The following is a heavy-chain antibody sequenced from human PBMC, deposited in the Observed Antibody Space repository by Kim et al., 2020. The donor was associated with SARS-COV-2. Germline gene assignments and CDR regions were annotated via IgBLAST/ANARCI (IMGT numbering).Heavy chain of an antibody. Sequence: SETLSLTCAVHRGSFSGYDWSWIRQSPGKGLEWIGEINNGGGTNYDTSFKSRATISIDTSANQFSLRLRSVTVAYTAVYYCAGGLHSPINYYYMDVWGKGTTVTVSS. J-gene: IGHJ6*03. CDR3: AGGLHSPINYYYMDV. CDR2: INNGGGT. D-gene: IGHD3-9*01. CDR1: RGSFSGYD. V-gene: IGHV4-34*01.